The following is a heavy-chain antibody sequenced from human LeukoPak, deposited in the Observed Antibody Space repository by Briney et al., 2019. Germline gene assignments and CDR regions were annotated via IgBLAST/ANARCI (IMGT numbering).Heavy chain of an antibody. CDR2: ISGSGTGT. Sequence: GGSLRLSCAASGFTFSSSAMSWVRLAPGKGLYWVSAISGSGTGTYYADSVKGRFTISRDNSKNTLYLQMNSLRAEDTAVYYCAKEGRTGTRFDYWGQGTLVTVSS. CDR1: GFTFSSSA. J-gene: IGHJ4*02. CDR3: AKEGRTGTRFDY. D-gene: IGHD1-7*01. V-gene: IGHV3-23*01.